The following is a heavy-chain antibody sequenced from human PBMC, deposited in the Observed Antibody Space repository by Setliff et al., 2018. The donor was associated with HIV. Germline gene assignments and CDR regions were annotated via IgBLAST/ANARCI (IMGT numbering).Heavy chain of an antibody. D-gene: IGHD3-10*01. CDR1: GGSISSGGYY. Sequence: SETLSLTCTVSGGSISSGGYYWSWIRQHPGKGLEWIAYIYYSGSTYYNPSLQSRVTISVDTSKNQFSLKMTSVTAADTAVYYCARSSRGPHYDITIYPPRSYDYWGQGTLVTVSS. CDR3: ARSSRGPHYDITIYPPRSYDY. CDR2: IYYSGST. V-gene: IGHV4-31*03. J-gene: IGHJ4*02.